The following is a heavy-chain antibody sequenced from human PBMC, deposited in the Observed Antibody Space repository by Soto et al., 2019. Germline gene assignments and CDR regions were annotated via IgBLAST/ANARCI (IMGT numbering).Heavy chain of an antibody. J-gene: IGHJ5*02. D-gene: IGHD3-22*01. V-gene: IGHV4-30-2*01. Sequence: SDTLSLTCAVSGVSIISGNYSWRWIRQPPGKGLEWIGFVYHTGSTYYNPSLKSRVTMSVDRSRNQFYLSLRSVTVADTAVYFCASGGLIYDHSGYSLPNWFDPWGQGTLVTVSS. CDR2: VYHTGST. CDR3: ASGGLIYDHSGYSLPNWFDP. CDR1: GVSIISGNYS.